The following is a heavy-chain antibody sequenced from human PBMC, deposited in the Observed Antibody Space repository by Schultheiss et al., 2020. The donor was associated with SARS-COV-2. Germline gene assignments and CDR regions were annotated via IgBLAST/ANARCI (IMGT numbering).Heavy chain of an antibody. Sequence: SQTLSLTCAVSGYSISSGYYWGWIRQPPGKGLEWIGSIYHSGSTYYNPSLKSRVTISVDTSKNQFSLKLSSVTAADTAVYYCARQYSSSWYQFNWFDPWGQGTLVTVSS. CDR1: GYSISSGYY. J-gene: IGHJ5*02. CDR3: ARQYSSSWYQFNWFDP. CDR2: IYHSGST. D-gene: IGHD6-13*01. V-gene: IGHV4-38-2*01.